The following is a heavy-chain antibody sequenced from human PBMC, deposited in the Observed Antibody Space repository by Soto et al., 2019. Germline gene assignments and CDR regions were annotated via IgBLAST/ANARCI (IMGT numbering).Heavy chain of an antibody. CDR1: GFTFSSYG. CDR3: AKGTSGTTVTTFDY. V-gene: IGHV3-30*18. J-gene: IGHJ4*02. Sequence: GSLRLSCAASGFTFSSYGMHWVRQAPGKGLEWVAVISYDGSNKYYADSVKGRFTISRDNSKNTLYLQMNSLRAEDTDVYYCAKGTSGTTVTTFDYWGQGTLVTVSS. CDR2: ISYDGSNK. D-gene: IGHD4-17*01.